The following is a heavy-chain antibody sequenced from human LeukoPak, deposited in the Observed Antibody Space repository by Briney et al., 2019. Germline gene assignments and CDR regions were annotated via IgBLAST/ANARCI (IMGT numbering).Heavy chain of an antibody. CDR2: INHSGST. D-gene: IGHD3-10*01. CDR3: ARENYYGSGSPNYYYYYGMDV. V-gene: IGHV4-34*01. CDR1: GGSFSGYY. Sequence: SETLSLTCALYGGSFSGYYWSWIRQTPGKGLEWIGEINHSGSTNHNPSLKSRVTISIDTSKNQFSLKLYSVTAADTAVYYCARENYYGSGSPNYYYYYGMDVWGQGTTVTVSS. J-gene: IGHJ6*02.